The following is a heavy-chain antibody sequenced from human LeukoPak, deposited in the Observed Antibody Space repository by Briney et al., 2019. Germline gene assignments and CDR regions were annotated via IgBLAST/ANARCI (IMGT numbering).Heavy chain of an antibody. CDR1: GGSISSHY. Sequence: SETLSLTCTVSGGSISSHYWSWIRQPPGKGLEWIGYIYYSGSTNFNPSLKSRVTISVDTSKNQFSLKLSSVTAADTAVYYCARDGYNWSAFDIWGQGTMVTVSS. D-gene: IGHD5-24*01. J-gene: IGHJ3*02. V-gene: IGHV4-59*11. CDR2: IYYSGST. CDR3: ARDGYNWSAFDI.